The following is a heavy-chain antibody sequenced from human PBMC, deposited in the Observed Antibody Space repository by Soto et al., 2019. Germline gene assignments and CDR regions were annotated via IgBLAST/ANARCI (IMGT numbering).Heavy chain of an antibody. Sequence: QVQLVESGGGVVQPGMSLRLSCAASGFTFSSFGMHWVRQAPGKGLEWVTIISYDGRKSYYADSVKGRFTISRDNSKNTLYLQMFSLRVEDRAVYHCAKILYDSYTSPLDYWGQGTLVTVSS. J-gene: IGHJ4*02. V-gene: IGHV3-30*18. CDR2: ISYDGRKS. D-gene: IGHD3-22*01. CDR3: AKILYDSYTSPLDY. CDR1: GFTFSSFG.